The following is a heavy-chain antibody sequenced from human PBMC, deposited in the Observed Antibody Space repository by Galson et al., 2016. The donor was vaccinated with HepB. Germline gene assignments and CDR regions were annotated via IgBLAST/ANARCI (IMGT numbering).Heavy chain of an antibody. CDR2: ISRNGSFI. CDR3: ATGLGGIAPAGY. V-gene: IGHV3-21*01. J-gene: IGHJ4*02. D-gene: IGHD6-25*01. CDR1: GFPFSDYT. Sequence: SLRLSCAASGFPFSDYTMNWVRQGPGKGLEWVSSISRNGSFIFYSDSVKGRFTISRDNAKNSLYLQMNSLRADDTATYYCATGLGGIAPAGYWGRGTPVTVSS.